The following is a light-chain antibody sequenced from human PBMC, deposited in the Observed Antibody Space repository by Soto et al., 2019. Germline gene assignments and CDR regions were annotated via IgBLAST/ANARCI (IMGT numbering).Light chain of an antibody. CDR2: NNS. V-gene: IGLV1-44*01. CDR1: NSNIGGNS. Sequence: QSVLTQAPSASGTPGQRVTISCSGSNSNIGGNSVSWYHHLPGTAPKLLIFNNSQRPSGVPDRFSGSKSGTSASLAISGLQSDDEADYYCAAWDDSLNGWVFGGGTKLTVL. CDR3: AAWDDSLNGWV. J-gene: IGLJ3*02.